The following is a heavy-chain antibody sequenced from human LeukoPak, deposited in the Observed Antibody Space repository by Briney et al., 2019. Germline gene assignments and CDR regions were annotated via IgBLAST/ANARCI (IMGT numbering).Heavy chain of an antibody. CDR1: GGSISSYY. CDR2: IYTSGST. Sequence: ASETLSLTCTVSGGSISSYYWSWIRQPAGKGLEWIGRIYTSGSTNYNPSLKSRVTMSVDTSKNQFSLKLSSVTAADTAVYYCARDSYYHDSSGYPFDYWGQGTLVTVSS. V-gene: IGHV4-4*07. D-gene: IGHD3-22*01. J-gene: IGHJ4*02. CDR3: ARDSYYHDSSGYPFDY.